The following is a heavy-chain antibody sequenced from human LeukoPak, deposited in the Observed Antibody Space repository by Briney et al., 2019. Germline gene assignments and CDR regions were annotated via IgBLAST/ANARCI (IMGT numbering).Heavy chain of an antibody. V-gene: IGHV4-38-2*01. Sequence: SETLSLTCAVSGYSISSGYYWGWIRQPPGKGLEWIGSIYHSGSTYYNPSLKSRVTISVDTSKNQFSLKLSSVTAADTAVYYCARYGDDRRGYYGSGNYYNVNFQHWGQGTLVTVSS. J-gene: IGHJ1*01. CDR3: ARYGDDRRGYYGSGNYYNVNFQH. D-gene: IGHD3-10*01. CDR2: IYHSGST. CDR1: GYSISSGYY.